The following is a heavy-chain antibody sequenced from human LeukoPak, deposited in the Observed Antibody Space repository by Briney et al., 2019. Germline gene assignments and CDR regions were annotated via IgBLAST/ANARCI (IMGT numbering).Heavy chain of an antibody. CDR3: ARDLGANNWFDP. Sequence: GGSLGLSCAASGFTFSSYAMSWVRQAPGKGLEWVSAISGSGGSTYYADSVKGRFTISRDNSKNSLYLQMNSLRAEDTAVYYCARDLGANNWFDPWGQGTLVTVSS. CDR1: GFTFSSYA. CDR2: ISGSGGST. V-gene: IGHV3-23*01. D-gene: IGHD1-26*01. J-gene: IGHJ5*02.